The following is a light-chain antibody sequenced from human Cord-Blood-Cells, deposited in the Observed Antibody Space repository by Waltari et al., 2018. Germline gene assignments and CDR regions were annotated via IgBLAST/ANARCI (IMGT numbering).Light chain of an antibody. CDR3: QQYNSYWT. CDR1: RSISSW. V-gene: IGKV1-5*03. CDR2: KAS. Sequence: DIQMPQSPPPLSASVGDRVTITCRARRSISSWLAWYQQKPGKAPQLRIYKASSLESGVPSRFSGSGAGTEFTLTISSLQPDDFATYYCQQYNSYWTFGQGTKVEIK. J-gene: IGKJ1*01.